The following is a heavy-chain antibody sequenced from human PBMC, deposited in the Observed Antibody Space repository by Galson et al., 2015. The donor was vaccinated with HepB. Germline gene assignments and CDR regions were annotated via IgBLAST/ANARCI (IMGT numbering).Heavy chain of an antibody. CDR2: ISDSDGST. Sequence: SLRLSCAASGFTFSSYAMTWVRQAPGKGLEWVSSISDSDGSTYYADSVKGRFTISRDNSKNALYLQMNSLRADDTALYYCAKGRLRAGGYWGQGALVTVSS. CDR1: GFTFSSYA. D-gene: IGHD2-8*01. J-gene: IGHJ4*02. V-gene: IGHV3-23*01. CDR3: AKGRLRAGGY.